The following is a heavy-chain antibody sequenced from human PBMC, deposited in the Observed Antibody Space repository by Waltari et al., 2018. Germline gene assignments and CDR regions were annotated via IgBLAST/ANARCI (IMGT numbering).Heavy chain of an antibody. D-gene: IGHD2-15*01. CDR2: IRSGSSYI. CDR3: AREWGVMVGTAGFYFDY. Sequence: EVQLVGSGGGLVKPGGSLRLSCAASGFTFSSYTMNWVRQAPRKGLDWGSSIRSGSSYIYYADSVKGRFTISRDNAKNSLYLQMNSLRVEDTAVYYCAREWGVMVGTAGFYFDYWGQGALVTVSS. CDR1: GFTFSSYT. J-gene: IGHJ4*02. V-gene: IGHV3-21*01.